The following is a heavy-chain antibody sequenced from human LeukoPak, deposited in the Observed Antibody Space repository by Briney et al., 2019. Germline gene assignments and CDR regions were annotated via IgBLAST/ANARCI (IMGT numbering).Heavy chain of an antibody. CDR1: GGSFSGYY. J-gene: IGHJ5*02. Sequence: SETLSLTCAVYGGSFSGYYWSWIRQPPGKGLEWIGEIYHSGSTNYNPSLKSRVTISVDKSKNQFSLKLTSVTAADTAVYYCARDPRATGWFDPWGQGTLVTVSS. V-gene: IGHV4-34*01. CDR2: IYHSGST. CDR3: ARDPRATGWFDP. D-gene: IGHD5-12*01.